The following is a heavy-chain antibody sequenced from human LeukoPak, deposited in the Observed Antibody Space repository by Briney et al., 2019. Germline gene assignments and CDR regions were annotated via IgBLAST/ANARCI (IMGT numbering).Heavy chain of an antibody. V-gene: IGHV3-23*01. CDR1: GFTVSSYA. J-gene: IGHJ1*01. D-gene: IGHD3-22*01. Sequence: GGSLRLSCAASGFTVSSYAMNWVRQAPGQGLEWVSTIRDNGDTYYADSVKGRFTISRDNSKNTLCLQMNSLRAEDTAVYYCAKVIGEPHYHDRAFQHWGQGTLVTVSS. CDR3: AKVIGEPHYHDRAFQH. CDR2: IRDNGDT.